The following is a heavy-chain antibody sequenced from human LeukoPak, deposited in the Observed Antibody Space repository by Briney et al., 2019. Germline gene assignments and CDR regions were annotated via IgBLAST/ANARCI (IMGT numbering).Heavy chain of an antibody. Sequence: GGSLRLSCAASGFTFSTYWMSWFRQAPGKGLERVANMKPDGSEKQYVDSVKGRFTVSRDNAKSSLYLEMNSLRAEDTAVYYCARSGKSYAFDNWGQGTLATVSS. CDR2: MKPDGSEK. CDR1: GFTFSTYW. J-gene: IGHJ4*02. V-gene: IGHV3-7*01. CDR3: ARSGKSYAFDN. D-gene: IGHD3-16*01.